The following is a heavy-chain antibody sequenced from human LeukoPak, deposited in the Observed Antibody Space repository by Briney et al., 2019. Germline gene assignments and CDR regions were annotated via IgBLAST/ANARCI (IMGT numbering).Heavy chain of an antibody. Sequence: PGGSLRLSCAASGFTFSSYWMSWVRQAPGKGLEWVANIKQDGSEKYYVDSVKGRFTISRDNAKNSLYLQMNSLRAEDTAVYYCARAMTTVTMNWFDPWGQGTLVTVSS. J-gene: IGHJ5*02. CDR1: GFTFSSYW. CDR2: IKQDGSEK. CDR3: ARAMTTVTMNWFDP. D-gene: IGHD4-17*01. V-gene: IGHV3-7*01.